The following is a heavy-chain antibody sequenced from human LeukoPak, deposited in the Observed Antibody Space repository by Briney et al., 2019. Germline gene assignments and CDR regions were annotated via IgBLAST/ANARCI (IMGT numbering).Heavy chain of an antibody. CDR3: ARGVYIAAAQYGF. J-gene: IGHJ4*02. V-gene: IGHV4-4*07. CDR1: CGSLSSFY. D-gene: IGHD6-13*01. Sequence: PETLSLTLTVSCGSLSSFYCSWIRPPSGEGAGWIGLIYTRGSTNYNHSLESRVTMSVDTSKNQFSLKLSSVTAADTAVYYCARGVYIAAAQYGFWGQGTLVTVSS. CDR2: IYTRGST.